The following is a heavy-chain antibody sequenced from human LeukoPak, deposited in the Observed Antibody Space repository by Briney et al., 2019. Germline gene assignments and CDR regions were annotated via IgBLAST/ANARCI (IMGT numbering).Heavy chain of an antibody. CDR2: IYSGGST. Sequence: GGSLRLSCAASGFTFNTYAMTWVRQAPGKGLEWVSVIYSGGSTYYADSVKGRFTISRDNSKNTLYLQMNSLRAEDTAVYYCATPPPPREYYYSSGYYYQYYYYGMDVWGQGTTVTVSS. D-gene: IGHD3-22*01. CDR3: ATPPPPREYYYSSGYYYQYYYYGMDV. J-gene: IGHJ6*02. CDR1: GFTFNTYA. V-gene: IGHV3-53*01.